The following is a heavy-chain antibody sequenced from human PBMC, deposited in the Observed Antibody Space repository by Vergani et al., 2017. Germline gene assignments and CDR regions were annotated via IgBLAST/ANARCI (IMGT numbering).Heavy chain of an antibody. J-gene: IGHJ6*02. CDR2: IIGSGGST. CDR1: GFTFNHYA. D-gene: IGHD5-12*01. CDR3: AKANPRNSGYDYLYYYHAMDV. V-gene: IGHV3-23*01. Sequence: EVQLLESGGDLVQPGGSLRLSCAASGFTFNHYAMNWVRQAPGKGLDWVSGIIGSGGSTYYAGSVKGRFTISRDSSKNTLYLQMNSLSAGDTAVYYCAKANPRNSGYDYLYYYHAMDVWGQGTTVTVSS.